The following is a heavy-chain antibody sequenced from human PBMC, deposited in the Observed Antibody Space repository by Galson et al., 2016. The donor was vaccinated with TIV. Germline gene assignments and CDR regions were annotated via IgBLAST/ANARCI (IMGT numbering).Heavy chain of an antibody. J-gene: IGHJ1*01. Sequence: SLRLSCAASGFTFSSYAMHWVRQAPGKGLEWVAVISYDGNNKYYADSVKGRFTISRDTSKYTLYLQMNSLRPEDTAIYYCAQERSSVITQYLQYWGQGTLVTVSS. D-gene: IGHD2/OR15-2a*01. CDR1: GFTFSSYA. CDR3: AQERSSVITQYLQY. V-gene: IGHV3-30*04. CDR2: ISYDGNNK.